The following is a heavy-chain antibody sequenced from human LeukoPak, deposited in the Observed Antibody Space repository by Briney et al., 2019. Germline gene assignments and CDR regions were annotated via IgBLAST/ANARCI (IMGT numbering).Heavy chain of an antibody. Sequence: GGSLRLSCAASGFTFSSFPMHWVRQAPGKGLEWVAVISYDGTTKYYADSVKGRFTISRDNSKNTLFLQMNSLRVEDTAVYYCAREAIGTTKSDDAFDMWGQGTMVTVSS. CDR2: ISYDGTTK. CDR1: GFTFSSFP. D-gene: IGHD1-1*01. J-gene: IGHJ3*02. CDR3: AREAIGTTKSDDAFDM. V-gene: IGHV3-30-3*01.